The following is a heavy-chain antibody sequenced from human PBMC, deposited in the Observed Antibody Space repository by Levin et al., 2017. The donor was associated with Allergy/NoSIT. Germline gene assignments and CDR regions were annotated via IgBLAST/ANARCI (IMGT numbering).Heavy chain of an antibody. V-gene: IGHV3-30-3*01. CDR3: ARIVRNCPDF. D-gene: IGHD1-26*01. CDR2: IAYDGNNK. CDR1: GFSFSAYA. Sequence: GESLKISCAASGFSFSAYAFHWVRQAPGKGLEWVAVIAYDGNNKVYADSVKGRFTISRDDSNNTLSLQMTSLRTEDTAVYYCARIVRNCPDFWGQGALVAVSS. J-gene: IGHJ4*02.